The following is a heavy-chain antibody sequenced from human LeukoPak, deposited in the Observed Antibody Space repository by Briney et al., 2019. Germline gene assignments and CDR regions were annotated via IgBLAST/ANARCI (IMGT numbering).Heavy chain of an antibody. CDR2: IYYNGDT. V-gene: IGHV4-39*01. J-gene: IGHJ4*02. CDR3: ARRHIIVAGPDYFDY. Sequence: SETLSLTCTVTGASITSNGYFWSWIRQPPGKGLEWIGNIYYNGDTYYKPSLKSRVTISVDTSKRPFSLRLNSVTAADTSVYYCARRHIIVAGPDYFDYWGLGTLVTVSS. CDR1: GASITSNGYF. D-gene: IGHD5-12*01.